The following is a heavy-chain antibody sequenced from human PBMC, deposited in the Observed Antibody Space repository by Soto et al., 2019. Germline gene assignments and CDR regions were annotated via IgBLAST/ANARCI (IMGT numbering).Heavy chain of an antibody. CDR1: GFTFSSYG. CDR3: AKTPRARVDYHYFDY. V-gene: IGHV3-30*18. Sequence: QVQLVESGGGVVQPGRSLRLSCAASGFTFSSYGMHWVRQAPGKGLEWVAVISYDGSNKYYADSVKGRFTISRDNSKNTLYLQMNSLRAEDTAVYYCAKTPRARVDYHYFDYWGQGTLVTVSS. J-gene: IGHJ4*02. CDR2: ISYDGSNK. D-gene: IGHD4-17*01.